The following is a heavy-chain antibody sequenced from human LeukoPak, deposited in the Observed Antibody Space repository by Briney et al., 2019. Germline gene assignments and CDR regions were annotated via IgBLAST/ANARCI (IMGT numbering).Heavy chain of an antibody. V-gene: IGHV4-39*07. Sequence: GSLRLSCAASGFTVSSNYMSWVRQAPGKGLEWIGSIYYSGSTYYNSSLKSRVTISVDTSKNQFSLKLSSVTAADTAVYYCARDPYYYMDVWGKGTTVTVSS. CDR2: IYYSGST. J-gene: IGHJ6*03. CDR1: GFTVSSNY. CDR3: ARDPYYYMDV.